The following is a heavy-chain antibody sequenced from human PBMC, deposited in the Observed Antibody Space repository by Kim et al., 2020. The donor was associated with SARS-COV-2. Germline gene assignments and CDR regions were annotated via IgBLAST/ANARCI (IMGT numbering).Heavy chain of an antibody. D-gene: IGHD3-22*01. Sequence: PALKSRVTISVDTSKNQFSLKLSSVTAADTAVYYCARANYYDSSGYYCEYWGQGTLVTVSS. J-gene: IGHJ4*02. CDR3: ARANYYDSSGYYCEY. V-gene: IGHV4-34*01.